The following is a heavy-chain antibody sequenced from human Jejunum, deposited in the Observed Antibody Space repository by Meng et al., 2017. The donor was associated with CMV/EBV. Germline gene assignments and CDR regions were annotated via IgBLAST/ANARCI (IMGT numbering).Heavy chain of an antibody. D-gene: IGHD6-6*01. V-gene: IGHV4-59*01. CDR1: GGSISGYY. CDR2: IYYTGGT. Sequence: TVSGGSISGYYWSWIRQPPGKGLEWVGYIYYTGGTNYNPSLESRATISVDTSKNQFSVKLTYVTAADTAVYYCARAYSSSNRVDYWGQGTLVTVSS. J-gene: IGHJ4*02. CDR3: ARAYSSSNRVDY.